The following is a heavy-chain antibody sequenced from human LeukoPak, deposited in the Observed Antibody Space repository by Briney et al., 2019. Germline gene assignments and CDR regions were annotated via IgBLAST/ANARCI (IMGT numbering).Heavy chain of an antibody. Sequence: GESLKISCKGSGYSFTSYWNGWARQMPGKGLEWMGIIYPGDSDTRYSPSFQGQVTISADKSISTAYLQWSSLKASDTAMYYCARRLGSGSYYNDYNWFDPWGQGTLVTVSS. CDR1: GYSFTSYW. V-gene: IGHV5-51*01. J-gene: IGHJ5*02. D-gene: IGHD3-10*01. CDR3: ARRLGSGSYYNDYNWFDP. CDR2: IYPGDSDT.